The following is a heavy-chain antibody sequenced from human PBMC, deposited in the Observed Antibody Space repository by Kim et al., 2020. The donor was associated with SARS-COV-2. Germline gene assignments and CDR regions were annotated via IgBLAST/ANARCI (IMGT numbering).Heavy chain of an antibody. CDR3: ARQAPGGARYFDWLFAVVDY. Sequence: SETLSLTCTVSGGSISSSSYYWGWIRQPPGKGLEWIGSIYYSGSTYYNPSLKSRVTISVDTSKNQFSLKLSSVTAADTAVYYCARQAPGGARYFDWLFAVVDYWGQGTLVTVSS. D-gene: IGHD3-9*01. V-gene: IGHV4-39*01. CDR2: IYYSGST. CDR1: GGSISSSSYY. J-gene: IGHJ4*02.